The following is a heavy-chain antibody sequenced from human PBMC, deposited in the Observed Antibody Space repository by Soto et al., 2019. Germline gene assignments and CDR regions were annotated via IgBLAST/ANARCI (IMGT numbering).Heavy chain of an antibody. CDR1: GFTFGYYA. CDR2: IRSKAYGGTT. V-gene: IGHV3-49*04. Sequence: PGGSLRLSCTASGFTFGYYAMSWVRQAPGKGLEWVGFIRSKAYGGTTEYAASVKGRFTISRDDSKSIAYLQMNSLKTEDTAVYYCTXFYYYEPPPLYYYGMDVWGQGTTVTVSS. J-gene: IGHJ6*02. D-gene: IGHD3-22*01. CDR3: TXFYYYEPPPLYYYGMDV.